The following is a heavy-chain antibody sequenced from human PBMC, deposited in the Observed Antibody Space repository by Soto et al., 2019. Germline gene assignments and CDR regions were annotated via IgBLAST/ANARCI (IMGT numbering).Heavy chain of an antibody. CDR3: ARGDATKIVVTTYYGMDV. CDR2: IIPVFGTA. J-gene: IGHJ6*02. V-gene: IGHV1-69*12. Sequence: QVQLVQSGAEVKKPGSSVKVSCKASGGTLSNYGISWVRQAPGQGLEWMGGIIPVFGTANYAQKFQGRVTITAXEAXXTXYMDVSSLRSDDTAVYYCARGDATKIVVTTYYGMDVWGQGTTVTVSS. D-gene: IGHD4-17*01. CDR1: GGTLSNYG.